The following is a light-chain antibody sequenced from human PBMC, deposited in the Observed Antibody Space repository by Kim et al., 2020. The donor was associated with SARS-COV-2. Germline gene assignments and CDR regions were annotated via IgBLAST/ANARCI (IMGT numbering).Light chain of an antibody. V-gene: IGLV3-9*01. CDR3: QVWDSSTGV. CDR1: NIGTKN. Sequence: VALGQTARITCGGNNIGTKNVRWFQQKPGQAPVLVICVDSNRPSGIPERFSGSNSGNTATLTISRAQPGDEADYYCQVWDSSTGVFGGGTQLTVL. J-gene: IGLJ3*02. CDR2: VDS.